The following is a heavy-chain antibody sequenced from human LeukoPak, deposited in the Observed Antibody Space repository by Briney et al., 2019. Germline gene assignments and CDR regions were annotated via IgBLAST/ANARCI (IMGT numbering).Heavy chain of an antibody. CDR1: GFTFSSYS. Sequence: GGSLRLSCAASGFTFSSYSMNWVRQAPGKGLEWVAVISYDGSNKYYADSVKGRFTISRDNAKNTLYLQMNSLRAEDTAVYYCARPSGSYYYDAFDIWGQGTMVTVSS. D-gene: IGHD1-26*01. CDR2: ISYDGSNK. CDR3: ARPSGSYYYDAFDI. J-gene: IGHJ3*02. V-gene: IGHV3-30*03.